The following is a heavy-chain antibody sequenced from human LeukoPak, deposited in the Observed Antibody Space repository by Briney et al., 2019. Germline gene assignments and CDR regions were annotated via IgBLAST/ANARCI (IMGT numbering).Heavy chain of an antibody. CDR2: IYHSGST. J-gene: IGHJ5*02. V-gene: IGHV4-39*07. Sequence: SETLSLTCTVSGDSISTSNSYWGWIRQPPGKGLEWIGTIYHSGSTYYNPSLKSRVTISVDTSKNQFSLKLSSVTAADTAVYFCARAYSSSWYFNWFDPWVQGTQVTVSS. CDR1: GDSISTSNSY. D-gene: IGHD6-13*01. CDR3: ARAYSSSWYFNWFDP.